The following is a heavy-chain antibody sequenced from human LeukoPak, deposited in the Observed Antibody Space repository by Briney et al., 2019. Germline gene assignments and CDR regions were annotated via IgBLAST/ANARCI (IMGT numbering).Heavy chain of an antibody. J-gene: IGHJ3*01. CDR1: GFTVSTNY. CDR2: IYMGGTT. V-gene: IGHV3-53*01. Sequence: GGSLRLSCAASGFTVSTNYMSWVRQAPGKGLEWVSVIYMGGTTYYAGSVSRRFTISRDNSKNTVYLQMNTLRAEDTAVYYCVRGGGGGSYRSGYDVWGQGTMVTVSS. D-gene: IGHD1-26*01. CDR3: VRGGGGGSYRSGYDV.